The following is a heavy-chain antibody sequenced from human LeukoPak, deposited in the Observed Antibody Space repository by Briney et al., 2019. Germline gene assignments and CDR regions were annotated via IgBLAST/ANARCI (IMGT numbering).Heavy chain of an antibody. CDR3: ARDPRGPTGYDSSGRDTFDY. J-gene: IGHJ4*02. D-gene: IGHD3-22*01. Sequence: SETLSLTCAVYGGSFSGYYWSWIRQPPGRGLEWIGEINHSGSTNYNPSLKSRVTISVDTSKDQFSLKLSSVTAADTAVYYCARDPRGPTGYDSSGRDTFDYWGQGTLVTVFS. CDR2: INHSGST. V-gene: IGHV4-34*01. CDR1: GGSFSGYY.